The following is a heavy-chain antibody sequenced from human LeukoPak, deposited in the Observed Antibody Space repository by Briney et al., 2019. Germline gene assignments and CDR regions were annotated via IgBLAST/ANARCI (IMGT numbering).Heavy chain of an antibody. Sequence: RGSVKLSCTASGGTFSSYAISWVRQAPGQGLEWMGGIIPIFGTANYAQTFQGRVTITADESTSTAYLELSSLRSEDTAVYYCAREGGGYDILTGYHYWGQGTLVTVSS. J-gene: IGHJ4*02. CDR2: IIPIFGTA. D-gene: IGHD3-9*01. CDR3: AREGGGYDILTGYHY. CDR1: GGTFSSYA. V-gene: IGHV1-69*13.